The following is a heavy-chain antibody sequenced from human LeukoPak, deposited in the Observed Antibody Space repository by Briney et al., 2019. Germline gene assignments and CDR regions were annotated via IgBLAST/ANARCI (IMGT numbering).Heavy chain of an antibody. J-gene: IGHJ4*02. Sequence: PGGSLRLSCAASGLTFRDSAMHWVRQASGKGLEWVGRIRSKANSYATAYGASVKGRFTISRDDLKNAAYLQMNSLKTEDTAVYYCAREVPMKGDVNWGQGTLVTVSS. CDR1: GLTFRDSA. D-gene: IGHD2-2*01. CDR3: AREVPMKGDVN. CDR2: IRSKANSYAT. V-gene: IGHV3-73*01.